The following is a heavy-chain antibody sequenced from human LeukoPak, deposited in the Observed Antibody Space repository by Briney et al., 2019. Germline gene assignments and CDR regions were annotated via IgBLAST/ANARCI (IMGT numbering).Heavy chain of an antibody. CDR2: IDPGGSEI. Sequence: GGSLRLSCAVSGLTTRNSWMSWVRQAPGKGLEWVANIDPGGSEIYYVDSVKGRFTVSRDNDKNSLYLQMNSLRVDDTATYYCVRGSSSYWGQGTLVTV. CDR3: VRGSSSY. J-gene: IGHJ4*02. CDR1: GLTTRNSW. V-gene: IGHV3-7*04.